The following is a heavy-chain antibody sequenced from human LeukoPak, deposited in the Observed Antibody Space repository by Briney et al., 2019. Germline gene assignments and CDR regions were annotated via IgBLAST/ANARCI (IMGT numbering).Heavy chain of an antibody. CDR1: GVSISSYY. J-gene: IGHJ3*02. CDR2: IYYSGST. CDR3: ARVYFDWLLKGFDAFDI. V-gene: IGHV4-59*01. Sequence: PSETLSLTCTVSGVSISSYYWSWIRQPPGKGLEWIGYIYYSGSTNYNPSLKSRVTISVDTSKNQFSLKLSSVTAADTAVYYCARVYFDWLLKGFDAFDIWGQGTMVTVSS. D-gene: IGHD3-9*01.